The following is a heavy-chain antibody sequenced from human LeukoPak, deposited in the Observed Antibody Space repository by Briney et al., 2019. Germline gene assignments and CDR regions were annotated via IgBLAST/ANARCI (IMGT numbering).Heavy chain of an antibody. Sequence: GGSLRLSCAASGFTFSSYTLHWVRQTPGKGLEWVALIWYDGSKKDYADSVKGRFTISRDNSKNTLYLQMNSLRAEDTAVYYCVSDWDGYWGQGTLATVSS. CDR2: IWYDGSKK. V-gene: IGHV3-30*04. CDR3: VSDWDGY. J-gene: IGHJ4*02. CDR1: GFTFSSYT. D-gene: IGHD1-26*01.